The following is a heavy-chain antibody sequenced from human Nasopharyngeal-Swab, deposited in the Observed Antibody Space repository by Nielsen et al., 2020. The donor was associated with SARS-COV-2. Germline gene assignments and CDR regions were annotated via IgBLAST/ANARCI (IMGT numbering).Heavy chain of an antibody. CDR2: ISRSGRT. CDR3: ARQGVPIRGWFKDYDRTAYEY. D-gene: IGHD3-22*01. J-gene: IGHJ4*02. Sequence: SQTRSLTGAVYGGSFSGYYWSWIRQSPGKGLEWIGEISRSGRTNYNPSLNSRVTISLDTSKNQFSLKVTSVTAADTAVYYCARQGVPIRGWFKDYDRTAYEYWGQGTLVTVSS. CDR1: GGSFSGYY. V-gene: IGHV4-34*01.